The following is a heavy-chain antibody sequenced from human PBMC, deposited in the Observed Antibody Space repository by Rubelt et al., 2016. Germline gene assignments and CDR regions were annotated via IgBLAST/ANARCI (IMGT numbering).Heavy chain of an antibody. J-gene: IGHJ4*02. CDR2: IHHSGSA. V-gene: IGHV4-38-2*02. Sequence: QVQLQESGPGLVKPSETLSLTCTVSGYSISSGYYWGWIRQPPGKGLEWIGSIHHSGSAYYNPSLKSRVTIAVDTPKNQFALKLGSGTAADTAVYYCARRRDGYSHFDYWGQGTLVTVSS. CDR3: ARRRDGYSHFDY. D-gene: IGHD5-24*01. CDR1: GYSISSGYY.